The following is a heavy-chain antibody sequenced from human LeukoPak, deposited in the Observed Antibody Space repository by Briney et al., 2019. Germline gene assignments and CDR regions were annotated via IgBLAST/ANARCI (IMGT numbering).Heavy chain of an antibody. J-gene: IGHJ4*02. CDR3: ARDRGYHSSGWHRGFDY. CDR1: GGSFSGYY. Sequence: SETLSLTCAVYGGSFSGYYWSWIRQPPGKGLEWIGEINHSGSTNYNPSLKSRVTISVDTSKNQFSLKLSSVTAADTAVYYCARDRGYHSSGWHRGFDYWGQGTLVTVSS. CDR2: INHSGST. D-gene: IGHD6-19*01. V-gene: IGHV4-34*01.